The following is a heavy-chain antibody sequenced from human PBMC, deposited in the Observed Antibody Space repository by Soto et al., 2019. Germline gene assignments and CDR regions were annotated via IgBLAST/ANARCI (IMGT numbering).Heavy chain of an antibody. CDR2: IIAYNGNT. CDR3: ARVVHYSNYRHTGWFDP. J-gene: IGHJ5*02. Sequence: QVQLVQSGAEVKNPGASVKVSCKASGYTFTSYGISWVRQAPGQWLEWMGWIIAYNGNTNYAQKLQGRVTMTTDTSTSTAYMELRSLRSDDTAVYYCARVVHYSNYRHTGWFDPWGQGTLVTVSS. CDR1: GYTFTSYG. D-gene: IGHD4-4*01. V-gene: IGHV1-18*04.